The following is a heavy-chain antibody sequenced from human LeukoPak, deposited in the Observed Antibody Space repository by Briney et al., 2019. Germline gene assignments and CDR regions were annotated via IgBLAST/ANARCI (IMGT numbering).Heavy chain of an antibody. Sequence: GGSLRLSCAASGFTFSDYYMSWIRQAPGKGLEWVSYISSSGSTIYYADSVKGRFTISGDNSKNTLYLQMNSLRAEDTAVYYCARDLFGVVITYWFDPWGQGTLVTVSS. CDR1: GFTFSDYY. CDR3: ARDLFGVVITYWFDP. CDR2: ISSSGSTI. V-gene: IGHV3-11*04. D-gene: IGHD3-3*01. J-gene: IGHJ5*02.